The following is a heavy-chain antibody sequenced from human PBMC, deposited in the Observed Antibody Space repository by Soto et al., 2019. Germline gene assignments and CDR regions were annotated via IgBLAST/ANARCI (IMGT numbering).Heavy chain of an antibody. D-gene: IGHD3-3*01. CDR1: GYTLTSQD. V-gene: IGHV1-46*01. J-gene: IGHJ6*02. Sequence: ASVKVSCKASGYTLTSQDVHWVRQAPGQGREWMGIINPLDGSTSYAQKFQGRVTMTMDTPTGTVYMELSSLRSEDTAVYYCARGQGFWSGYHYYHGLDVWGPGTTVTVSS. CDR3: ARGQGFWSGYHYYHGLDV. CDR2: INPLDGST.